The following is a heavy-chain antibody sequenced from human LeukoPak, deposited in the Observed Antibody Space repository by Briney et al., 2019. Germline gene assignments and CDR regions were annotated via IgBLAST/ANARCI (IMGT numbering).Heavy chain of an antibody. D-gene: IGHD3-22*01. V-gene: IGHV4-34*01. CDR1: GGSFSGYY. CDR3: ARHSRYDSRPYYFDY. J-gene: IGHJ4*02. CDR2: INHSGST. Sequence: SETLSLTCAVYGGSFSGYYWSWIRQPPGKGLEWIGEINHSGSTYYNPSLKSRVTISVDTSKNQFSLKLSSVTAADTAVYYCARHSRYDSRPYYFDYWGQGTLVTASS.